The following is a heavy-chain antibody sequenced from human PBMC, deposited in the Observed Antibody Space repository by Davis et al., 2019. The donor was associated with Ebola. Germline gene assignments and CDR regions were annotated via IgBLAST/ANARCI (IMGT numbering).Heavy chain of an antibody. CDR2: INHSGST. CDR1: GGYISGYY. Sequence: MPSETLSLTCTVSGGYISGYYWSWIRQPPGKGLEWIGEINHSGSTNYNPSLKSRVTISVDTSKNQFSLKLSSVTAADTAVYYCARLNPTVTTFGFDYWGQGTLVTVSS. J-gene: IGHJ4*02. CDR3: ARLNPTVTTFGFDY. V-gene: IGHV4-34*01. D-gene: IGHD4-11*01.